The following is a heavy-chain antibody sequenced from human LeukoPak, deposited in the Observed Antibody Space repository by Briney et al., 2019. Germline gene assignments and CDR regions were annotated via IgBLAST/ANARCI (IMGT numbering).Heavy chain of an antibody. CDR1: GYTFTSYY. CDR3: ARGGTVVRRVPDY. D-gene: IGHD3-10*01. V-gene: IGHV1-46*01. Sequence: ASVKVSCKTSGYTFTSYYIHWVRQAPGQGLEWVGLVNPNSGSTSYSQKFQGRVTMTRDTSTSTVYMELSNLTSEDTAIYYCARGGTVVRRVPDYWGQGTLVPVSS. J-gene: IGHJ4*02. CDR2: VNPNSGST.